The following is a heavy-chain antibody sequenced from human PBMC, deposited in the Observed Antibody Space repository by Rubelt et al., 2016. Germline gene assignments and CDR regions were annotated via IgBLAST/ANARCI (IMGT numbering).Heavy chain of an antibody. J-gene: IGHJ4*02. Sequence: QVQLQQWGAGLLKPSETLSLTCAVYGGSFSGYYWSWIRQPPGKGLEWIGEINHSGSTNYNPSLKSRVTISVDTSKNQFSLKLSSVTAADTAVYYCARYIVVSGAFDYWGQGTLVTVSS. CDR2: INHSGST. CDR3: ARYIVVSGAFDY. D-gene: IGHD2-2*01. CDR1: GGSFSGYY. V-gene: IGHV4-34*01.